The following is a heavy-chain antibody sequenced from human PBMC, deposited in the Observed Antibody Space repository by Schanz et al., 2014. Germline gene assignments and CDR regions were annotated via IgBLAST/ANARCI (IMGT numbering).Heavy chain of an antibody. CDR3: ARDPNSVNEIDY. CDR2: INSDGRST. Sequence: EMQLLESGGGLVQPGGSLRLSCAASGFTFNDYWMHWVRQAPGKGLVWVSRINSDGRSTNYADSVKGRFSISRDNAKNSMYLQMNSLRVEDTAVYYCARDPNSVNEIDYWGQGTLVTVSS. D-gene: IGHD5-12*01. CDR1: GFTFNDYW. J-gene: IGHJ4*02. V-gene: IGHV3-74*01.